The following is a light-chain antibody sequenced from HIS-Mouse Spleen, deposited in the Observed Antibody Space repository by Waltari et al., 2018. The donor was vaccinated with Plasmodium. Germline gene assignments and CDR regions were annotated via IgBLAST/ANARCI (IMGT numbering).Light chain of an antibody. CDR3: GTWDSSLSAGVV. CDR1: SSNIGNNY. Sequence: QSVLTLPPSVSAAPGQKVTISCSGSSSNIGNNYVSWYQQLPGTAPKLLIYDNNKRPSGIPDRFSGSKSGTSATLGITGLQTGDEADYYCGTWDSSLSAGVVFGGGTKLTVL. CDR2: DNN. V-gene: IGLV1-51*01. J-gene: IGLJ2*01.